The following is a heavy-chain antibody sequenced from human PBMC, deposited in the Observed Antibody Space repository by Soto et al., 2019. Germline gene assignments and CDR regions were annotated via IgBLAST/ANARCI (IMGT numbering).Heavy chain of an antibody. CDR2: IYYSGST. D-gene: IGHD4-17*01. J-gene: IGHJ4*02. V-gene: IGHV4-30-4*01. Sequence: PSETLSLTCTVSGGSISSGDYYWSWIRQPPGKGLEWIGYIYYSGSTYYNPSLKRRVTISVDASQNQFYLKLSSVTAADTAVYYCARVGDYGDRFDYWGQGTLVTVSS. CDR1: GGSISSGDYY. CDR3: ARVGDYGDRFDY.